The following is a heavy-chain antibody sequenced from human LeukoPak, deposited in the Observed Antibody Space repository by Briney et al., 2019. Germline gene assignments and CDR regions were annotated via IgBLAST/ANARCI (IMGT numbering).Heavy chain of an antibody. CDR3: ARERTWELPNFDY. Sequence: PGGSLRLSCATSGFTFKRYGMHWVRQAPGKGLEWVALIRFDGSNEYYADSVKGRFTISRDISKSTLYLQMNSLRAEDTAVYYCARERTWELPNFDYWGQGTLVTVSS. CDR1: GFTFKRYG. CDR2: IRFDGSNE. D-gene: IGHD1-26*01. V-gene: IGHV3-30*02. J-gene: IGHJ4*02.